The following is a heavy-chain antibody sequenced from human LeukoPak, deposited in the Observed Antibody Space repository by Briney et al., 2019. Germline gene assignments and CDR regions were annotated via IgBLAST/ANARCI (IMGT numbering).Heavy chain of an antibody. D-gene: IGHD3-22*01. J-gene: IGHJ4*02. V-gene: IGHV3-21*01. CDR2: ISRSNIYK. CDR1: GFAFSGYS. CDR3: ANSRYDSSGYYGIIGY. Sequence: GGSLRLSCAVSGFAFSGYSMNWVRLAPGKGLEWVSSISRSNIYKYYADSVKGRFTISRDNAKNSLYLQMNSLRAEDTAVYYCANSRYDSSGYYGIIGYWGQGTLVTVSS.